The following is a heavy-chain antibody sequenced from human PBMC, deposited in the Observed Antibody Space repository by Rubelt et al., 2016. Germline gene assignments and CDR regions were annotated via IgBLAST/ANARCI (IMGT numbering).Heavy chain of an antibody. J-gene: IGHJ4*02. CDR2: IYYSGST. CDR1: GGSISSYY. CDR3: ARSLIINAAFDY. D-gene: IGHD2-8*01. V-gene: IGHV4-59*12. Sequence: QVQLQESGPGLVKPSETLSLTCTVSGGSISSYYWSWIRQPPGKGLEWIGSIYYSGSTYYNPSPQRRVTISVGTSKNQFSLKLSSGTAADTAVYYWARSLIINAAFDYWGQGTLVTVSS.